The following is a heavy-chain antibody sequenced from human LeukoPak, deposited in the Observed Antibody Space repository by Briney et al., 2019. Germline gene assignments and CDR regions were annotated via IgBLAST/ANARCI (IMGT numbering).Heavy chain of an antibody. CDR2: IWYDGSNK. J-gene: IGHJ6*01. CDR1: GSTFCSYV. V-gene: IGHV3-33*01. D-gene: IGHD2-2*01. Sequence: GRSLRLSCAEPGSTFCSYVMHWVRQAPGKGLEWVAVIWYDGSNKYYADSVKGRFTISRDNSKNTLYLQMNSLRAEDTAVYYCARAYCSSTSCYGAYYYYGMYSWGQGTTVTVSS. CDR3: ARAYCSSTSCYGAYYYYGMYS.